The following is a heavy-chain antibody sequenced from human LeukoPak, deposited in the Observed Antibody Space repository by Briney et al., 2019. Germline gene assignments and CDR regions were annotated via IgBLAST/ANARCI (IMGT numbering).Heavy chain of an antibody. CDR3: ASASFIVVVPGVWVY. CDR1: GGSISSSSYY. CDR2: IYYSGST. J-gene: IGHJ4*02. Sequence: SETLSLTCTVSGGSISSSSYYWGWIRQPPGKGLEWIGSIYYSGSTYYNPSLKSRVTISVDTSKNQFSLKLSSVTAADTAVYYCASASFIVVVPGVWVYWGQGTLVTVSS. V-gene: IGHV4-39*01. D-gene: IGHD2-2*01.